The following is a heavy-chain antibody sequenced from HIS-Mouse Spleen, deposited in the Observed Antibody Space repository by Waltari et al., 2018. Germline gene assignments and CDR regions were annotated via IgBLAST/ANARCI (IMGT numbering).Heavy chain of an antibody. D-gene: IGHD3-3*01. CDR1: GFTFSSYA. CDR2: ISNDGRKK. CDR3: ARDSITIFGVPYTPDAFDI. Sequence: QVQLVESGGGVVQPGRSLRLSCAASGFTFSSYAMHWVRQAPGKGLGWVAVISNDGRKKYYADSVKGRFTISRDNSKNTVYLQMNSLRAEDTAVYYCARDSITIFGVPYTPDAFDIWGQGTMVTVSS. V-gene: IGHV3-30*04. J-gene: IGHJ3*02.